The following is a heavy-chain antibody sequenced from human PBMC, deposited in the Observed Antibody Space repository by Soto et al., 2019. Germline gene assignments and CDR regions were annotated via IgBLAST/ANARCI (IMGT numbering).Heavy chain of an antibody. J-gene: IGHJ3*02. D-gene: IGHD1-26*01. CDR1: GFTFSSYS. CDR3: ARERPSYSGSYYGLGAFDI. CDR2: ISSSSSTI. V-gene: IGHV3-48*04. Sequence: GGSLRLSCAASGFTFSSYSMNWVRQAPGKGLEWVSYISSSSSTIYYADSVKGRFTISRDNAKNSLYLQMNSLRAEDTAVYYCARERPSYSGSYYGLGAFDIWGQGTMVTVSS.